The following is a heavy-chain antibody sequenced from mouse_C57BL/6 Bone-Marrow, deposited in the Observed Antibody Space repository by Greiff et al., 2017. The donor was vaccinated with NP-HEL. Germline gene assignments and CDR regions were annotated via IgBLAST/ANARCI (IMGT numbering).Heavy chain of an antibody. CDR1: GYTFTSYW. V-gene: IGHV1-52*01. D-gene: IGHD2-5*01. CDR2: IDPSDSET. Sequence: QVQLQQPGAELVRPGSSVKLSCKASGYTFTSYWMHWVKQRPIQGLEWSGNIDPSDSETHYDQKFKDKATLTVDKSSSTAYMQLSSLTSEDSAVYYCARWSYYSNYGVYFDYWGQGTTLTVSS. J-gene: IGHJ2*01. CDR3: ARWSYYSNYGVYFDY.